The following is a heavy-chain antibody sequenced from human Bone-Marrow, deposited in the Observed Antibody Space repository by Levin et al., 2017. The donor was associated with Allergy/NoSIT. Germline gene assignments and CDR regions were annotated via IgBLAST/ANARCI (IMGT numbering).Heavy chain of an antibody. CDR2: IYDSGST. CDR1: GDSISSRSHY. CDR3: ARLSRDFWSGYSDL. D-gene: IGHD3-3*01. J-gene: IGHJ5*02. V-gene: IGHV4-39*01. Sequence: HSQTLSLTCTVSGDSISSRSHYWGWIRQPPGKGLEWIGSIYDSGSTHYNPSLKSRVTISADTSKNQFSLKLSSVTAADTATYYCARLSRDFWSGYSDLWGQGTLVTVSS.